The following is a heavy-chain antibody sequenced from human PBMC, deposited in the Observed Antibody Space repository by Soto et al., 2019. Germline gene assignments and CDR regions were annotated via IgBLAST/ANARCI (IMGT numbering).Heavy chain of an antibody. D-gene: IGHD6-25*01. CDR2: TYYRSNWRH. CDR3: ARGVRASGFEV. J-gene: IGHJ4*02. CDR1: VDSVSSNTAA. V-gene: IGHV6-1*01. Sequence: SQTLSLTCAISVDSVSSNTAAWNWIRSSPSRGLEWLGRTYYRSNWRHDYAVSVKSRITVNPDTSKNHFSLQLNSVTPDDTAVYYYARGVRASGFEVWGQGTWVTVSS.